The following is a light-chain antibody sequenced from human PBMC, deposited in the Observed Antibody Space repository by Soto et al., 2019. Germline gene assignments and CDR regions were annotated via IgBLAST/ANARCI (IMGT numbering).Light chain of an antibody. V-gene: IGKV1-17*01. CDR1: QGVGNA. CDR2: AAS. J-gene: IGKJ1*01. CDR3: LQHNSYPQT. Sequence: DIQMTQSPSSLSASVRDRVTITCRASQGVGNALGWYQQQPGKAPKLLIYAASSFQSGVPSRFSGSGSGTEYTLTISSLQPEDFATYYCLQHNSYPQTFGQGTKVEIK.